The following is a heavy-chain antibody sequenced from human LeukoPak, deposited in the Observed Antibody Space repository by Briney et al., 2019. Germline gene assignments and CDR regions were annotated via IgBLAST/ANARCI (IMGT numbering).Heavy chain of an antibody. CDR2: ISSSSSTI. CDR1: GFTLSSYS. J-gene: IGHJ4*02. V-gene: IGHV3-48*01. D-gene: IGHD3-22*01. Sequence: PGGSLRLSCAASGFTLSSYSMNWVRQAPGKGLEWVSYISSSSSTIYYADSVKGRFTISRDNAKNSLYLQMNSLRAEDTAVYYCAREEYYYDSSGYYLPYYFDYWGQGTLVTVSS. CDR3: AREEYYYDSSGYYLPYYFDY.